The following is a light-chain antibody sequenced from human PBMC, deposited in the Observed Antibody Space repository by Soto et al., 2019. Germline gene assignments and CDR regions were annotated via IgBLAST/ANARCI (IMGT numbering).Light chain of an antibody. CDR3: QQRSVWPPLN. CDR1: ETVGSN. J-gene: IGKJ4*01. CDR2: DAS. Sequence: VLTQSPDTLSLSPGERATLSCRATETVGSNLAWLQQKPGQTPRLLIYDASTRVTGIPARFRGSGYWRDFSLPISSLEPEDFAVYYCQQRSVWPPLNFGGGTKVEIK. V-gene: IGKV3-11*02.